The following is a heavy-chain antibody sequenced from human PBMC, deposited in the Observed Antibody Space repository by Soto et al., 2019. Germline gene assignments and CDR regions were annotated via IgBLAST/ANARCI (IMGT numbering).Heavy chain of an antibody. Sequence: QVQLVESGGGVVQSERSLRLSCTTSTFVFSVYSLHWVRQAPGKGLDWVALITHDGANTYYADSVKGRFTISRDNSKDTLYLQMNSLSPEDTAVYFFAIDTEQNELWGGTFDSLGQGTLVTVSA. V-gene: IGHV3-30-3*01. CDR2: ITHDGANT. J-gene: IGHJ4*02. CDR1: TFVFSVYS. CDR3: AIDTEQNELWGGTFDS. D-gene: IGHD1-26*01.